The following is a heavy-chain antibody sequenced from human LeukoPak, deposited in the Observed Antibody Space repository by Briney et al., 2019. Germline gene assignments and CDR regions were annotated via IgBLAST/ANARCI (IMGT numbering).Heavy chain of an antibody. CDR1: GFTFSRFT. D-gene: IGHD6-13*01. Sequence: GGSLRLSCEASGFTFSRFTMHWVRQAPGKGLEWLSSTTSTSNIKYYADSVKGRFTISRDNAKNSLYLQVNTLRAEDTAVYFCARAVLDSSSLTYYMDVWGKGTTVTVSS. J-gene: IGHJ6*03. CDR2: TTSTSNIK. V-gene: IGHV3-48*04. CDR3: ARAVLDSSSLTYYMDV.